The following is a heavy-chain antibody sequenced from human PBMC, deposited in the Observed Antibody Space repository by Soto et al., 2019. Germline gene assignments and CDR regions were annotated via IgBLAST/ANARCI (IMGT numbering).Heavy chain of an antibody. CDR2: ISAYNGNT. D-gene: IGHD3-9*01. CDR1: GYAFTSYG. V-gene: IGHV1-18*01. Sequence: GASVKVSCKASGYAFTSYGISWVRQAPGQGLEWMGWISAYNGNTNYAQKLQGRVTMTTDTSTSTAYMELRSLRSDDTAVYYCAIDFYYDILTGPSYYWGQGSLVPVSS. J-gene: IGHJ4*02. CDR3: AIDFYYDILTGPSYY.